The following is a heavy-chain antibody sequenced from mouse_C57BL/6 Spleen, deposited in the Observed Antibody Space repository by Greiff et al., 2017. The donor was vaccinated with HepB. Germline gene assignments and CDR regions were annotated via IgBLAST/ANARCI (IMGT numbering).Heavy chain of an antibody. CDR2: INYDGSST. CDR1: GFTFSDYY. D-gene: IGHD6-1*01. Sequence: EVKLMESEGGLVQPGRSMKLSCTASGFTFSDYYMAWVRQVPEKGLEWVANINYDGSSTYYLDSLKSRFIISRDNAKNILYLQMSSLKSEDTATFYCARGNPYYFDYWGQGTTLTVSS. V-gene: IGHV5-16*01. J-gene: IGHJ2*01. CDR3: ARGNPYYFDY.